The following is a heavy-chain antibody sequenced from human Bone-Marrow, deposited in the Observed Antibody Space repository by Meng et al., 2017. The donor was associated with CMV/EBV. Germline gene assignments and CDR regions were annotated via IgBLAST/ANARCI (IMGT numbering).Heavy chain of an antibody. J-gene: IGHJ4*02. CDR1: GGTFSSYA. Sequence: ASVKVSCKASGGTFSSYAISWVRQAPGQGLEWMGWINPNSGGTNYAQKFQGRVTMTRDTSISTAYMELSSLRSEDTAVYYCARQAADYGSGSYYNWWGQGTLVTVSS. CDR2: INPNSGGT. CDR3: ARQAADYGSGSYYNW. V-gene: IGHV1-2*02. D-gene: IGHD3-10*01.